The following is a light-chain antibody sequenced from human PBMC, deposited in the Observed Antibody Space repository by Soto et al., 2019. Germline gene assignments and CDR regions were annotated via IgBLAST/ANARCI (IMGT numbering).Light chain of an antibody. Sequence: GMTQSPATLSVSPGERATLSCRASQSVSSNLAWYQQKPGQAPRLLIYGASTRATGIPARFSGSGSGTEFTLTISSLQSEDFAVYYCQQYNNWPPWTFGQGTNVAI. J-gene: IGKJ1*01. CDR2: GAS. CDR3: QQYNNWPPWT. CDR1: QSVSSN. V-gene: IGKV3-15*01.